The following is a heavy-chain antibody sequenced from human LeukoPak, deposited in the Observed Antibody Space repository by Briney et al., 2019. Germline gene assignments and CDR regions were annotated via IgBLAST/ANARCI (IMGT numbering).Heavy chain of an antibody. CDR3: ARVNPAPYYYYMDV. Sequence: ASVKVSCKASGYTFTGYYMHWVRQAPGQGLEWMGWINPNSGGTNYAQKFQGRVTMTRDTSISTAYMELSRLRSDDTAVYYCARVNPAPYYYYMDVWGKGTTVTVSS. J-gene: IGHJ6*03. CDR1: GYTFTGYY. V-gene: IGHV1-2*02. CDR2: INPNSGGT. D-gene: IGHD2-2*01.